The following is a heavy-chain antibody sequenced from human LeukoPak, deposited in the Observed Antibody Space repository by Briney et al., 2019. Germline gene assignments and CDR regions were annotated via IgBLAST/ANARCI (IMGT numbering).Heavy chain of an antibody. J-gene: IGHJ5*02. V-gene: IGHV1-3*01. CDR2: INAGNGNT. D-gene: IGHD3-9*01. Sequence: AASVKVSSKASGYTFTSYAMHWVRRAPGQRLEWMGWINAGNGNTKYSQKFQGRVTITRHTSASKAYMELSSLRSEDTAVYYCARGPQYYDILTAQTGFDPWGQGTLVTVSS. CDR1: GYTFTSYA. CDR3: ARGPQYYDILTAQTGFDP.